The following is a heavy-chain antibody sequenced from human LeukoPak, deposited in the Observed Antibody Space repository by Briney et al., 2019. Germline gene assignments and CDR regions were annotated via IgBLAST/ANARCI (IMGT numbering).Heavy chain of an antibody. CDR3: ARVGIAVAGTDWFDP. CDR1: GYTFTSYG. Sequence: ASVKVSCKASGYTFTSYGINWVRQATGQGLEWMGWMNPNSGNTGYAQKFQGRVTMTRNTSISTAYMELSSLRSEDTAVYYCARVGIAVAGTDWFDPWGQGTLVTVSS. V-gene: IGHV1-8*02. J-gene: IGHJ5*02. CDR2: MNPNSGNT. D-gene: IGHD6-19*01.